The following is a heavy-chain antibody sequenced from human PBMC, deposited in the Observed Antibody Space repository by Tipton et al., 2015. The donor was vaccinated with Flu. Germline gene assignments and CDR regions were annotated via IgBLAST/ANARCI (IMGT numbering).Heavy chain of an antibody. CDR2: IYFTGST. CDR3: ARHQRTLISTSWFDP. V-gene: IGHV4-59*08. Sequence: GLVKPSETLSLTCTVSGDSMSHYYWTWIRQPPGKGLEWIGYIYFTGSTNYNPSLKSRVTISLDTSKSQFSLRLSSVTAADTAVYYCARHQRTLISTSWFDPWGQGTLVTVSS. D-gene: IGHD2-2*01. CDR1: GDSMSHYY. J-gene: IGHJ5*02.